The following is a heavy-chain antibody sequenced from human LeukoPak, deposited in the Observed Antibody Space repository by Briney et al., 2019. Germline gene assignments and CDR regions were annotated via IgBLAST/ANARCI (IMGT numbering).Heavy chain of an antibody. D-gene: IGHD6-13*01. J-gene: IGHJ4*02. CDR2: ISSSGSTI. CDR3: ARAAAAGTVDY. Sequence: GGSLRLSCAASGFTFSSYEMNWVRQAPGKGLEGVSYISSSGSTIYYADSVKGRFTISRDNAKNSLYLQMNSLRVEDTAVYYCARAAAAGTVDYWAREPWSPSPQ. CDR1: GFTFSSYE. V-gene: IGHV3-48*03.